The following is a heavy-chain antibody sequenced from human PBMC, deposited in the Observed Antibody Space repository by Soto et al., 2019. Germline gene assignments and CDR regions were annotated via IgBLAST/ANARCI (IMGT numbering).Heavy chain of an antibody. CDR1: GFTVSSNY. Sequence: EVQLVESGGGLVQPGGSLRLSCAASGFTVSSNYMSWVRQAPGKGLEWVSIIYGCCRTNYEVSVKGRFTVSRDNYKHTLYLPMTSLSAEDTAMYYCCGPSTVTINWFFDLWGRGTLVTVSS. CDR3: CGPSTVTINWFFDL. CDR2: IYGCCRT. V-gene: IGHV3-66*01. D-gene: IGHD4-17*01. J-gene: IGHJ2*01.